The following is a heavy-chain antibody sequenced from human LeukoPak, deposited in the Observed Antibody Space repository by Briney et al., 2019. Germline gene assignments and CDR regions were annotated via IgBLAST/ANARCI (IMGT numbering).Heavy chain of an antibody. V-gene: IGHV3-23*01. Sequence: GGSLRLSCAASGFTFSSYAMIWARQAPGKGLEWVSAISGSGGSTYYADSVKGRFTASRDNSKNTLDLQMNSLRAEDTAVYYCARLEGSSDYWGQGTLVTVSS. CDR3: ARLEGSSDY. CDR1: GFTFSSYA. D-gene: IGHD6-13*01. CDR2: ISGSGGST. J-gene: IGHJ4*02.